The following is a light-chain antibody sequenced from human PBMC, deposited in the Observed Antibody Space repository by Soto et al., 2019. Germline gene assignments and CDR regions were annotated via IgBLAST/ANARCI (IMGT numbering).Light chain of an antibody. CDR3: HQYNSWPWT. Sequence: EIVLTQSPGTLSLSPGERATLSCRASQSVSNNYLAWYQQKPGQAPRLLIYGASNRATGIPGGFSGSGSGREFTLTISSLQSEDFAIYSCHQYNSWPWTFGQGTKVDIK. CDR1: QSVSNN. CDR2: GAS. J-gene: IGKJ1*01. V-gene: IGKV3D-15*01.